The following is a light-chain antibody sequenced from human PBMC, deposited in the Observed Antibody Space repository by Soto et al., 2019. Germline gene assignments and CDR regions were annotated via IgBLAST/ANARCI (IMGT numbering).Light chain of an antibody. CDR3: VLYMGSGISL. V-gene: IGLV8-61*01. Sequence: QTVVTQEPSFSVSPGGTVTLTCGLSSGSVSTSSYPSWYQQTPGQAPRTLIYSTNTRSSGVPDRFSGSILGNKAALTITGAQADDESDYYCVLYMGSGISLFGGGTKLTVL. CDR2: STN. CDR1: SGSVSTSSY. J-gene: IGLJ2*01.